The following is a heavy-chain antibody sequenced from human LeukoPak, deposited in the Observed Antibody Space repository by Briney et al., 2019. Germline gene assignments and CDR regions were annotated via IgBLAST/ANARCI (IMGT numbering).Heavy chain of an antibody. J-gene: IGHJ5*01. D-gene: IGHD1-26*01. CDR2: INTNSGNP. V-gene: IGHV7-4-1*02. Sequence: ASVKVSCKASGYTFTNYAMNWVRRAPGQGLEWMGWINTNSGNPTYAQGFTGRFVFSLDTSVSTAYLQISRLKAEDTAVYYCARVPFVVVGVTGNWFDSWGQGTLVTVSS. CDR3: ARVPFVVVGVTGNWFDS. CDR1: GYTFTNYA.